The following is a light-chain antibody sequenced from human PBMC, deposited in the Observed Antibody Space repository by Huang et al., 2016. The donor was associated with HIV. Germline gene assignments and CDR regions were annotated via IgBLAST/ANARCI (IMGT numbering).Light chain of an antibody. CDR3: QQRSNWPPWT. V-gene: IGKV3-11*01. Sequence: EVVLTQSPATLSLSPGEIATLACRASQNVSSYLAWFQHKPGQAPRRLIYGTSNRVTGIPARFSGSGSGTDFTLTISSLEPEDFAVYYCQQRSNWPPWTFGQGTKVEIK. J-gene: IGKJ1*01. CDR1: QNVSSY. CDR2: GTS.